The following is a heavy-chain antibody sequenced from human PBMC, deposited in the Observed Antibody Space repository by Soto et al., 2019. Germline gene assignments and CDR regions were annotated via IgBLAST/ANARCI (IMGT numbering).Heavy chain of an antibody. CDR2: IGGRATSA. D-gene: IGHD3-22*01. J-gene: IGHJ4*02. Sequence: EVQLLESGGGLVQPGGSLRLSCAASGFTFSNYAMSCVRQAPGKGLEWVSGIGGRATSAYYADSVKGRFAISRDNSYNTLCLQLNSLRAEDTAVYYCAKSRYSDSSGDFYDFWGQGTLVSVSS. V-gene: IGHV3-23*01. CDR1: GFTFSNYA. CDR3: AKSRYSDSSGDFYDF.